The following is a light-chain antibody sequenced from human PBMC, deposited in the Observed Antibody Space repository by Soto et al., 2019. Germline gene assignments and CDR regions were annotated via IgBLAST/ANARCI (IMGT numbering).Light chain of an antibody. CDR3: QQYGSSPT. Sequence: EIVLTQSPGTLSLSPGERATLSCRASQSVSSSYLAWYQQKPGQAPRLLIYGASSRATGIPDRFSGSASGTDFTLTISSLEPEDFAVYYCQQYGSSPTFGQGTKVDIK. J-gene: IGKJ1*01. CDR1: QSVSSSY. V-gene: IGKV3-20*01. CDR2: GAS.